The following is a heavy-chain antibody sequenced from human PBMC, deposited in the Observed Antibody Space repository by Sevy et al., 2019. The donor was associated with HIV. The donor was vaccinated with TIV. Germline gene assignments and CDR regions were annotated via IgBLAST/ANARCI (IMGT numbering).Heavy chain of an antibody. Sequence: ASVKVSCKTSGYTFTSYDINWVRLATGQGLEWMGWMSPKSGNTGYAQKFQGRLTMTRNTSISTAYMELSSLRWEDTAVYDGARAGSGWYDDYFDDWGQGTLVTVSS. CDR2: MSPKSGNT. CDR1: GYTFTSYD. V-gene: IGHV1-8*01. CDR3: ARAGSGWYDDYFDD. J-gene: IGHJ4*02. D-gene: IGHD6-19*01.